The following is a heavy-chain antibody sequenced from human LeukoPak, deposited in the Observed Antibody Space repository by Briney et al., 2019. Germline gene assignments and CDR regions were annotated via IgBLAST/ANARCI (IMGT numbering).Heavy chain of an antibody. D-gene: IGHD3-22*01. CDR2: IYTSGST. CDR3: ARADPMIVVGENWFDP. Sequence: PSETLSLTCTVSGGSISSYYWSWIRQPAGKGLEWIGRIYTSGSTNYNPSLKSRVTMSVDTSKNQFSLKLSSVTTADTAVYYCARADPMIVVGENWFDPWGQGTLVTVSS. V-gene: IGHV4-4*07. CDR1: GGSISSYY. J-gene: IGHJ5*02.